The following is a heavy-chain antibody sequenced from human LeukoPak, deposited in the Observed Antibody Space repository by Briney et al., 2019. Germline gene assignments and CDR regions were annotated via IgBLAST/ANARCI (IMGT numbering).Heavy chain of an antibody. J-gene: IGHJ4*02. CDR3: AKGDSFDS. V-gene: IGHV1-2*02. CDR2: VVPLTGGR. CDR1: GYSFVGYY. Sequence: ASVTVSCKTSGYSFVGYYIHWVRQAPAQGREWVGWVVPLTGGRKYAPRFQGRVTMTRDTSISTAYMEVTSLKFDDTAMYYCAKGDSFDSWGQGTLVTVSS. D-gene: IGHD3-16*01.